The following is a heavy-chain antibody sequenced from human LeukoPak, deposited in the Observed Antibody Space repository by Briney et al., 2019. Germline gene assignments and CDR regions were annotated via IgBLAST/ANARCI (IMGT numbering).Heavy chain of an antibody. Sequence: SETLSLTCTVSGGSVSSYYWSWIRQPPGEGLEWIAYIHNSGSTNYNPSLKSRATIAVDKSKNQFSLKLSSVTAADTAMYYCVRDWEGFNFDIWGQGTVVTVSS. D-gene: IGHD1-26*01. J-gene: IGHJ3*02. V-gene: IGHV4-59*02. CDR3: VRDWEGFNFDI. CDR2: IHNSGST. CDR1: GGSVSSYY.